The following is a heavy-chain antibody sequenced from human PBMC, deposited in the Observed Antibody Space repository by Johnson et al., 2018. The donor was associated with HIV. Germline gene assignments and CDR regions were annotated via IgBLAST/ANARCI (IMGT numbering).Heavy chain of an antibody. V-gene: IGHV3-30*02. J-gene: IGHJ3*02. Sequence: QVQLVESGGGVVQPGGSVRLSCVASGFTFSSYGMHWVRQAPGKGLEWVAFIRYEGSNKFYADSVRGRFTISRDNSKNTLYLQMNSLRTEDTAVYYCAKVSMTTVVFDAFDIWGQGTMVTVSS. D-gene: IGHD4-23*01. CDR3: AKVSMTTVVFDAFDI. CDR2: IRYEGSNK. CDR1: GFTFSSYG.